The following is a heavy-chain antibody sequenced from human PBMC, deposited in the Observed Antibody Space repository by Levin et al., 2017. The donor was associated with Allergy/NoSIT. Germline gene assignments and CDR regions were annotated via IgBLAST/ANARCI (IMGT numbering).Heavy chain of an antibody. V-gene: IGHV7-4-1*02. J-gene: IGHJ5*02. Sequence: GESLKISCKASGYTLTSSAMNWVRQAPGQGLEWMGWINTDTGNPTYAQGFTGRFVFSLDTSVSTAYLQISSLKAEDTAVYYCASMGFYSGYDYGRFDPWGQGTLVTVSS. CDR2: INTDTGNP. D-gene: IGHD5-12*01. CDR3: ASMGFYSGYDYGRFDP. CDR1: GYTLTSSA.